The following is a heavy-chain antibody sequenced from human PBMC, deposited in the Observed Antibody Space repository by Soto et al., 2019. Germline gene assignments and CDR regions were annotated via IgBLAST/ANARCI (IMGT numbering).Heavy chain of an antibody. V-gene: IGHV3-49*03. CDR2: IRSKAYGGTT. J-gene: IGHJ5*02. Sequence: GGSLRLSCTASGFTFGDYAMSWFRQAPGKGLEWVGFIRSKAYGGTTEYAASVKGRFTISRDDSKSIAYLQMNSLKTEDTAVYYCTRDKGSSATTGGLSPNWFDPWGQGTLVTVSS. D-gene: IGHD2-2*01. CDR3: TRDKGSSATTGGLSPNWFDP. CDR1: GFTFGDYA.